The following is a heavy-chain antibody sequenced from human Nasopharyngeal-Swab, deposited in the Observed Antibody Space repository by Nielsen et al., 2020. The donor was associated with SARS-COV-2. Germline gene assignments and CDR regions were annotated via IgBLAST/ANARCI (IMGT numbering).Heavy chain of an antibody. CDR2: FDPEDGET. D-gene: IGHD2-2*01. J-gene: IGHJ5*02. CDR1: GYTLTELS. CDR3: ATSAPYCSSTSCSYWFDP. V-gene: IGHV1-24*01. Sequence: ASVKVSCKVSGYTLTELSMHWVRQAPGKGLDWMGGFDPEDGETIYAQKFQGRVTMTEDTSTDTAYMELSSLRSEDTAVYYCATSAPYCSSTSCSYWFDPWGQGTLVTVSS.